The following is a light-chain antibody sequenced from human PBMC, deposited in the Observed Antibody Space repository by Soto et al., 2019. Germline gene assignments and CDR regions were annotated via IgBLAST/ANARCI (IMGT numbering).Light chain of an antibody. CDR1: QSVRSN. J-gene: IGKJ1*01. CDR3: QQYNNWPWT. Sequence: RVMTQSPSTLSVSPGSRATLSCRASQSVRSNLAWYQQRPGQAPRLLIYGASTRATGIPARFSGSGSGTEFTLTISSLQSEDFAVYYCQQYNNWPWTFGQGTKVDIK. V-gene: IGKV3-15*01. CDR2: GAS.